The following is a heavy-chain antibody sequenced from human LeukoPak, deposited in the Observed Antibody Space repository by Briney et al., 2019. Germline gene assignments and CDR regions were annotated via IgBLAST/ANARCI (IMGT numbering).Heavy chain of an antibody. CDR2: ISSSSSTI. D-gene: IGHD3-22*01. CDR3: AKDGPPMIVVVITGYFDY. V-gene: IGHV3-48*01. Sequence: PGGSLRLSCAASGFTFSNCNMNWVRQAPGKGLEWVSYISSSSSTIYYADSVKGRFTISRDNAKNSLYLQMNSLRAEDTAVYYCAKDGPPMIVVVITGYFDYWGQGTLVTVSS. J-gene: IGHJ4*02. CDR1: GFTFSNCN.